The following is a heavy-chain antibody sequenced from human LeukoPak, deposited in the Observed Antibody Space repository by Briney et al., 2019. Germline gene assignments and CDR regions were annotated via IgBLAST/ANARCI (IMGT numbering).Heavy chain of an antibody. CDR2: ISGGGGST. V-gene: IGHV3-23*01. Sequence: PGGSLRLSCAASGFTFSSYAMSWVRQAPGKGLEWVSAISGGGGSTYYADSVKGRFTISRDNSKNTLYLQMNSLRAEDTAVYYCAKDRVDCGGDCYFDDAFDIWGQGTMVTVSS. D-gene: IGHD2-21*02. CDR1: GFTFSSYA. CDR3: AKDRVDCGGDCYFDDAFDI. J-gene: IGHJ3*02.